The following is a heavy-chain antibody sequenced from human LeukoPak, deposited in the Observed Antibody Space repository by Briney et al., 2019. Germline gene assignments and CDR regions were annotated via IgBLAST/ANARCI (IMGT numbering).Heavy chain of an antibody. V-gene: IGHV3-7*04. CDR3: ARVVTWFDP. CDR2: IKEDGSMV. Sequence: GSLRLSCAASGFTFSSFWTSWVRQAPGKGLEWVAHIKEDGSMVSYVDSVKGRFTISRDNAKNSVYLQMNSLRVEDTAVYFCARVVTWFDPWGQGTLVTVSS. CDR1: GFTFSSFW. J-gene: IGHJ5*02.